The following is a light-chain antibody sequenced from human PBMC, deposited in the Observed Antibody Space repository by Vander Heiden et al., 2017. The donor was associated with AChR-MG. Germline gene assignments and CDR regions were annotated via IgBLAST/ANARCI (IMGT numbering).Light chain of an antibody. J-gene: IGKJ1*01. V-gene: IGKV2-29*02. Sequence: IVMTQLPLSLSVTPGQPASISCKSSQRLLQTDGKTHLYWYVQKPGQSPQLLIYEISRRFSGVPERFSGSGSATDFTLRISRVEADDVGTYYCTQGMHSWTFGQGTKVEIK. CDR3: TQGMHSWT. CDR2: EIS. CDR1: QRLLQTDGKTH.